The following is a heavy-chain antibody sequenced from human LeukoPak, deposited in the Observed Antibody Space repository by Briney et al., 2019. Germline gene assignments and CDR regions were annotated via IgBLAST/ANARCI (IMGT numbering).Heavy chain of an antibody. Sequence: SETLSLTCAVYGGSFSGYYWSWIRQPPGKGLEWIGEINHSGSTNYNPSLKSRVTISVDTSKNQFSLKLSSVTAADTAVYYCARSFVVVPAAMRRSYYYYMDVWGKGTTVTISS. V-gene: IGHV4-34*01. CDR2: INHSGST. CDR1: GGSFSGYY. D-gene: IGHD2-2*01. J-gene: IGHJ6*03. CDR3: ARSFVVVPAAMRRSYYYYMDV.